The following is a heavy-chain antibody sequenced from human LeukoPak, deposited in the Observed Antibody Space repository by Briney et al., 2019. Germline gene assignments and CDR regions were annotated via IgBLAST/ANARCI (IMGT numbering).Heavy chain of an antibody. D-gene: IGHD2-2*01. CDR3: ARQGRYCSSTSCYFDY. CDR1: GYSFTSYW. V-gene: IGHV5-51*01. J-gene: IGHJ4*02. Sequence: GESLKISCKGSGYSFTSYWIGWVRQMPGKGPEWMGIIYPGDSDTRYSPSFQGQVTISADKSISTAYLQWSSLKASDTAMYYCARQGRYCSSTSCYFDYWGQGTLVTVSS. CDR2: IYPGDSDT.